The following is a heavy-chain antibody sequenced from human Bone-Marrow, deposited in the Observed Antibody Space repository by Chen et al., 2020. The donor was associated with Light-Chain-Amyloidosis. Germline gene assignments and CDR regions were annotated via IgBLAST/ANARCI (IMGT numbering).Heavy chain of an antibody. Sequence: EVQVLESGGGSVQPGGSLSLSCVGSGFTFSHYAMSWARQAPGKGLEWVSAISAGGERTYYSDSVKGRFTISRDSSTVYLQMNSLRAEDTALYYCAKDINMVATSPSTWGQGTLVTVSS. CDR2: ISAGGERT. J-gene: IGHJ5*02. V-gene: IGHV3-23*01. D-gene: IGHD5-12*01. CDR3: AKDINMVATSPST. CDR1: GFTFSHYA.